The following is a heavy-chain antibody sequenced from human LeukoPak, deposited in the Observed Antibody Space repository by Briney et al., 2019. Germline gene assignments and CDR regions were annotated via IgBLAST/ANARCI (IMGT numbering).Heavy chain of an antibody. CDR2: IYYSGST. D-gene: IGHD5-18*01. V-gene: IGHV4-59*08. J-gene: IGHJ4*02. CDR1: GGSISSHY. CDR3: ATYNYGYYFGY. Sequence: SETLSLTCTVSGGSISSHYWSWIRQPPGKGLEWIGYIYYSGSTNYNPSLKSRVTISVDTSKNQFSLKLSSVTAADTGVYYCATYNYGYYFGYWGQGTLVTVSS.